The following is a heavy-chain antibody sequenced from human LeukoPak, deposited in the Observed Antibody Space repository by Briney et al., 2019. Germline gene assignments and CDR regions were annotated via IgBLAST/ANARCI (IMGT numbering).Heavy chain of an antibody. CDR1: EFSVGSNY. CDR2: IYSGGST. CDR3: ARDGSLTLYYYYYMDV. D-gene: IGHD3-9*01. J-gene: IGHJ6*03. V-gene: IGHV3-66*01. Sequence: GGSLRLSCAASEFSVGSNYMTWVRQAPGKGLEWVSLIYSGGSTYYADSVKGRFTISRDNSKNTLYLQMNSLRAEDTAVYYCARDGSLTLYYYYYMDVWGKGTTVTVSS.